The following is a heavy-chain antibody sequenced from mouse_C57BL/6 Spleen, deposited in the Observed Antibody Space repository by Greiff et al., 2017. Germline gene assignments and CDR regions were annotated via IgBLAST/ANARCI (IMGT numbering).Heavy chain of an antibody. J-gene: IGHJ2*01. CDR1: GYTFTSYW. V-gene: IGHV1-69*01. D-gene: IGHD2-3*01. CDR3: ARWDGYFLDY. Sequence: QVQLQQPGAELVMPGASVKLSCKASGYTFTSYWMHWVKQRPGQGLEWIGEIDPSDSYTNYNQKFKGKSTLTVDKSSSTAYMQLSSLTSEDSAVYYCARWDGYFLDYWGQGTTLTVSA. CDR2: IDPSDSYT.